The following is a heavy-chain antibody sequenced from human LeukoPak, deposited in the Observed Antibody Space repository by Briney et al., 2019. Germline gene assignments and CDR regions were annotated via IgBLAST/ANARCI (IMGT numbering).Heavy chain of an antibody. J-gene: IGHJ4*02. Sequence: GRSLRLSCAASGFTFSNYAMHWVRQAPGKGLEWVAVISYDGSNKDYADSVKGRFTISRDNSKNTLYLQMNSLRGEDTAVYYCARSRDCASTSCYQPFDYWGQGTLVTVSP. CDR3: ARSRDCASTSCYQPFDY. CDR2: ISYDGSNK. D-gene: IGHD2-2*01. V-gene: IGHV3-30*04. CDR1: GFTFSNYA.